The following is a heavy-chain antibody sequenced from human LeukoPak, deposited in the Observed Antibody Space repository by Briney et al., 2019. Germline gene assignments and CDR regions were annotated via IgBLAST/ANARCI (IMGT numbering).Heavy chain of an antibody. CDR3: ARGRIQLWLNVLDY. D-gene: IGHD5-18*01. CDR1: GYTFTSYG. CDR2: INPNSGGT. V-gene: IGHV1-2*02. Sequence: ASVKVSCKASGYTFTSYGISWVRQAPGQGLEWMGWINPNSGGTNYAQKFQGRVTMTRDTSISTAYMELSRLRSDDTAVYYCARGRIQLWLNVLDYWGQGTLVTVSS. J-gene: IGHJ4*02.